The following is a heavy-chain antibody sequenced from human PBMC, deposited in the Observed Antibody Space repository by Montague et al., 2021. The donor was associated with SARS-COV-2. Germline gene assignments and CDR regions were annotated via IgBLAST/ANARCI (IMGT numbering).Heavy chain of an antibody. J-gene: IGHJ4*02. CDR2: VYHSGYT. D-gene: IGHD5-12*01. V-gene: IGHV4-38-2*01. Sequence: SETLSLTCSVSGFSISSGFYWAWIRQSPGKGPEWIGTVYHSGYTHYNPSLKGHVTVFIDTSKNQFSLTVTSVTAADTAVYFCARRGYTGSDYFDYWGQGTLVTVSS. CDR3: ARRGYTGSDYFDY. CDR1: GFSISSGFY.